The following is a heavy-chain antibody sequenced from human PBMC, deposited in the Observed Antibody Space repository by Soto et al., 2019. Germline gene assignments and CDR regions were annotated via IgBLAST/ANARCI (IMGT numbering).Heavy chain of an antibody. CDR2: IIPILGIA. Sequence: QVQLVQSGAEVKKPGSSVKVSCKASGGTFSSYTISWVRQAPGQGLEWMGRIIPILGIANYAQKFQGRVTITAAKSTSTAYMELSSLRSEDTAVYYCAREGSSSWYWFDPWGQGTLFTVSS. D-gene: IGHD6-13*01. V-gene: IGHV1-69*08. J-gene: IGHJ5*02. CDR1: GGTFSSYT. CDR3: AREGSSSWYWFDP.